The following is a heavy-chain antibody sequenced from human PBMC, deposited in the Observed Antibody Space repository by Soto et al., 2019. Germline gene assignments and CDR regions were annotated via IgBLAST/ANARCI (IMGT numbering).Heavy chain of an antibody. CDR3: ARDLVDIVASYGMDV. J-gene: IGHJ6*02. CDR1: GFTFSSYS. Sequence: GGSLRLSCAASGFTFSSYSMNWVRQAPGKGLEWVSSISSSSSYIYYADSVKGRFTISRDNAKNSPYLQMNSLRAEDTAVYYCARDLVDIVASYGMDVWGQGTTVTVSS. D-gene: IGHD5-12*01. CDR2: ISSSSSYI. V-gene: IGHV3-21*01.